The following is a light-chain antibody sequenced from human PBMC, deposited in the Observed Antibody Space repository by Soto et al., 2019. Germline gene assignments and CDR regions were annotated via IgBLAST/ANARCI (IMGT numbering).Light chain of an antibody. Sequence: EVVLTQSPATLSLSPGERATLSCRGSQRVSRFLAWYQQKPGQAPRLLIFDASNRATGIPARFSASGSGTDFTLTISSLESEESAVYYCQQRSDWPITFGQGTRLHI. V-gene: IGKV3-11*01. CDR1: QRVSRF. CDR3: QQRSDWPIT. J-gene: IGKJ5*01. CDR2: DAS.